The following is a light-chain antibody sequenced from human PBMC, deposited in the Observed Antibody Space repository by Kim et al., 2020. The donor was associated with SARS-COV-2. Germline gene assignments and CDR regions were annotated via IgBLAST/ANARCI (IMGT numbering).Light chain of an antibody. J-gene: IGKJ1*01. V-gene: IGKV3-20*01. CDR1: QSITRSN. Sequence: EIVLTQSPGTLSLSPGERATLSCRASQSITRSNLAWYQQKPGQAPRLLIYGASSRATGIPDRFSGSGSGTDFTLTISRLEPEDFAVYYCQKYGSSPRTFGQGTKVDIK. CDR3: QKYGSSPRT. CDR2: GAS.